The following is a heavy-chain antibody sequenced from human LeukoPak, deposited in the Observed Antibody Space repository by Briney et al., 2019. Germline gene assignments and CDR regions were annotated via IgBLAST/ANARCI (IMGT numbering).Heavy chain of an antibody. Sequence: SETLSLTCTVAGGSISSRGYYWGWIRQPPWKGLEWIGSIYYTGSTYYNPSLKSRVTISVDTSKNEFSLKVNSVTAADTAVYYCARRLIADRPRESEGSMGEGHNWFDPWGQGTLVTVSS. J-gene: IGHJ5*02. V-gene: IGHV4-39*01. CDR3: ARRLIADRPRESEGSMGEGHNWFDP. CDR2: IYYTGST. D-gene: IGHD6-6*01. CDR1: GGSISSRGYY.